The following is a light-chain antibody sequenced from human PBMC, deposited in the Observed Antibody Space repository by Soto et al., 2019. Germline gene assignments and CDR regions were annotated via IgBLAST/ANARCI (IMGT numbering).Light chain of an antibody. Sequence: AGMTQSPLSLAVTLGQPASISFRSSQSLVYGDGNTYLNWFHQRPGQSPRRLIYTISNRDSGVPDRFSGSGSGTDFTLKISRVAAEDVGLYYCMQGTHWPLPFGQGTRLAI. CDR1: QSLVYGDGNTY. V-gene: IGKV2-30*01. J-gene: IGKJ5*01. CDR2: TIS. CDR3: MQGTHWPLP.